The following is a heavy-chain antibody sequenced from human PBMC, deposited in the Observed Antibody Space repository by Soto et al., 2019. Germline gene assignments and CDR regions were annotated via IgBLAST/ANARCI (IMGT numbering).Heavy chain of an antibody. CDR3: AKTSRFIAARPGSSALQH. D-gene: IGHD6-6*01. V-gene: IGHV3-21*04. CDR1: GLTFSTYT. Sequence: GGSLRLSCAGSGLTFSTYTTNWVRQAPGKGLEWVSSISSSSSYIYYADSVKGRFTISRDNSKNTLYLQMNSLRAEDTAVYYCAKTSRFIAARPGSSALQHWGQGTLVTVSS. CDR2: ISSSSSYI. J-gene: IGHJ1*01.